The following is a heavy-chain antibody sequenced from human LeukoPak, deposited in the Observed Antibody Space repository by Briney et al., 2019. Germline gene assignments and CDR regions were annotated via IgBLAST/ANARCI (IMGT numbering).Heavy chain of an antibody. D-gene: IGHD1-14*01. Sequence: PSETLSPTCTVSGGSISSYYWSWIGQPAGKGLEWIGRIYTSGSTNYNPSLKSRVTMSVDTSKNQFSLKLSSVTAADTAVYYCARDGSLGPAAFDIWGQGTMVTVSS. CDR3: ARDGSLGPAAFDI. CDR2: IYTSGST. CDR1: GGSISSYY. V-gene: IGHV4-4*07. J-gene: IGHJ3*02.